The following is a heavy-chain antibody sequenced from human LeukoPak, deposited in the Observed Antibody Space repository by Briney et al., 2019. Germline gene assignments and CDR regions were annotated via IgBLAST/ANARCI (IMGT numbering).Heavy chain of an antibody. CDR3: AKCPLKTGTTSWFDP. CDR1: GFTFSSYA. CDR2: ISGSGGST. Sequence: PGGSLRLSCAASGFTFSSYAVSWVRQAPGKGLEWVSAISGSGGSTYYADSVKGRFTISRDNSKNTLNLQMNSLRAEDTAVYYCAKCPLKTGTTSWFDPWGQGTLVTVSS. D-gene: IGHD1-7*01. J-gene: IGHJ5*02. V-gene: IGHV3-23*01.